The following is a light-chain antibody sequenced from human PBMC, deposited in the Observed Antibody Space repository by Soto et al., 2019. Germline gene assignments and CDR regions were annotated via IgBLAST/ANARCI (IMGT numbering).Light chain of an antibody. CDR1: NSDIGGYNY. J-gene: IGLJ2*01. CDR2: DVS. Sequence: QSALTQPASVSGSPGQSITISCTGTNSDIGGYNYVSWYQQHPGKAPKLMIYDVSNRPSGVSYRFSGSKSGNTASLNISGLQAEDEADYYCSSYTSRRTLGVFGGGTKVTVL. V-gene: IGLV2-14*03. CDR3: SSYTSRRTLGV.